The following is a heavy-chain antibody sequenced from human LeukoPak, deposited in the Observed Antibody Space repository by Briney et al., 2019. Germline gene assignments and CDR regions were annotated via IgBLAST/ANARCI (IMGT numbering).Heavy chain of an antibody. V-gene: IGHV3-30*02. CDR1: GFTFSNYV. Sequence: PGGSLRLSCPASGFTFSNYVMHWVRQAPGKGLEWVAFIRYDGNHKDYGDSVKGRFTISRDNSKNTLFLQMSSLRPEDTAMYYCAKVSVTQVVITAGGFDYWGQGTLVTVSS. CDR2: IRYDGNHK. CDR3: AKVSVTQVVITAGGFDY. J-gene: IGHJ4*02. D-gene: IGHD3-22*01.